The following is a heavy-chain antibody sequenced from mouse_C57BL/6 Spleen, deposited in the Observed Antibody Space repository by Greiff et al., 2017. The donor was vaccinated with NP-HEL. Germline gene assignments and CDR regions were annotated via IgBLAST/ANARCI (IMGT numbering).Heavy chain of an antibody. D-gene: IGHD2-4*01. V-gene: IGHV1-26*01. CDR3: ARCGPYYDYLAY. J-gene: IGHJ3*01. CDR1: GYTFTDYY. Sequence: EVQLQQSGPELVKPGASVKISCKASGYTFTDYYMNWVKQSHGKSLEWIGDINPNNGGTSYNQKFKGKATLTVDKSSSTAYMELRSLTSEDSAVYYCARCGPYYDYLAYWGQGTLVTVSA. CDR2: INPNNGGT.